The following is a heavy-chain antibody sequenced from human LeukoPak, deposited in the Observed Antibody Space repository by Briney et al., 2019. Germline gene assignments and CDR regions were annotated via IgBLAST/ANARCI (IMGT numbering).Heavy chain of an antibody. CDR2: ISGSGGST. V-gene: IGHV3-23*01. Sequence: GGSLRLSCAASGFTFSSYAMSWVRQAPGKGLEWVSAISGSGGSTYCADSVKGQFTISRDNSKNTLYLQMNSLRAEDTAVYYCAKILGLDSGYEDVDYWGQGTLVTVSS. CDR1: GFTFSSYA. D-gene: IGHD5-12*01. J-gene: IGHJ4*02. CDR3: AKILGLDSGYEDVDY.